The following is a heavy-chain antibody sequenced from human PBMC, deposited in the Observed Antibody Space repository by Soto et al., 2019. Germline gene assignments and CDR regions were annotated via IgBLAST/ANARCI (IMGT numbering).Heavy chain of an antibody. D-gene: IGHD3-3*02. J-gene: IGHJ6*02. CDR1: GDTFSSAA. V-gene: IGHV1-69*01. CDR3: ARDNPRPELGGNYYYALAV. Sequence: QVQLMQSGAEMKKPGSSVKVSCKSSGDTFSSAAISWVRQAPGQGLEWMGGLIYIFRAPDYAQKFQGRVTITADASTSTAYMELSSLRSEDTAVYYCARDNPRPELGGNYYYALAVWGQGTTVIVSS. CDR2: LIYIFRAP.